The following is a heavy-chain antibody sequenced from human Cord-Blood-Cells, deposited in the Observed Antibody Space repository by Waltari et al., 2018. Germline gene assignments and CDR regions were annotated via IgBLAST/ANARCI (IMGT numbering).Heavy chain of an antibody. Sequence: EVQLVKSGGGLVQPGGSLRLSCAASGFTFSSYWMSWVRQAPGKGVGGVANIKQDGGGKYYVDSVRGRFTISRDNAKNSLYLQMNSLRAEDTAVYYCAREQDGIAAAYFDYWGQGTLVTVSS. CDR3: AREQDGIAAAYFDY. V-gene: IGHV3-7*01. J-gene: IGHJ4*02. CDR2: IKQDGGGK. D-gene: IGHD6-13*01. CDR1: GFTFSSYW.